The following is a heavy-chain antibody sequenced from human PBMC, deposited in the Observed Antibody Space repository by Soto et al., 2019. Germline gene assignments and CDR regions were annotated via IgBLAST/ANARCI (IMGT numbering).Heavy chain of an antibody. J-gene: IGHJ5*02. Sequence: SVTLSLTCTVSGVSITSDYWSWIRQPPGKGLEWIGYIYYSGSTNYNPSLKSRVTISVDTSKNQFSLKLSSVTAADTAVYYCARVGFGAGPLGNWFDPWGQGTLVTVSS. CDR2: IYYSGST. CDR3: ARVGFGAGPLGNWFDP. D-gene: IGHD3-16*01. V-gene: IGHV4-59*01. CDR1: GVSITSDY.